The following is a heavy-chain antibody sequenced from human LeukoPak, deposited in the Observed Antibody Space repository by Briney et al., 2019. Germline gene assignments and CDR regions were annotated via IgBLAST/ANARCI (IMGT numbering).Heavy chain of an antibody. J-gene: IGHJ4*02. V-gene: IGHV1-2*06. CDR3: ARPVVPAAIYFDY. CDR1: GYTSTGYY. Sequence: ASVKVSCKASGYTSTGYYMHWVRQAPGQGLEWMGRINPNSGGTNYAQKFQGRVTMTRDTSISTAYMELSRLRSDDTAVYYCARPVVPAAIYFDYWGQGTLVTVSS. D-gene: IGHD2-2*02. CDR2: INPNSGGT.